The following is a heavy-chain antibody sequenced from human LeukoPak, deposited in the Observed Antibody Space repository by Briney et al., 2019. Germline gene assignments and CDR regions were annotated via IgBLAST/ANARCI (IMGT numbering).Heavy chain of an antibody. CDR1: GFTFSSYE. V-gene: IGHV3-48*03. J-gene: IGHJ4*02. CDR2: ISSSGSAI. D-gene: IGHD2-2*01. CDR3: ARDPGVVPAAYDY. Sequence: GGSLRLSCAASGFTFSSYEMNWVRQAPGKGLEWISYISSSGSAIYYADSVKRRFTISRDNAKNSLYLQMNSLSAEDTAIYYCARDPGVVPAAYDYWGQGTLVSVSS.